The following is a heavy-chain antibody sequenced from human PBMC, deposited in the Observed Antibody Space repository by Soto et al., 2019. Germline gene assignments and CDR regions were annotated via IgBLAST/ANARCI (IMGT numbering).Heavy chain of an antibody. CDR3: AKAPPIMVRGVINSLDY. D-gene: IGHD3-10*01. J-gene: IGHJ4*02. CDR1: GYTFTSYG. Sequence: ASVKVSCKASGYTFTSYGISWVRQAPGQGLEWMGWISAYNGNTNYAQKLQGRVTMTTDTSTSTAYMELRSLRSDDTAVHYCAKAPPIMVRGVINSLDYWGQGTLVTV. CDR2: ISAYNGNT. V-gene: IGHV1-18*04.